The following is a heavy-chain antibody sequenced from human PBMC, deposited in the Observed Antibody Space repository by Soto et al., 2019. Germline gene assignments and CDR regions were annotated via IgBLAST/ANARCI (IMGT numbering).Heavy chain of an antibody. CDR1: GFTFDDYA. CDR3: AKDPWNNWSGLFDP. V-gene: IGHV3-23*01. CDR2: ISSSGSDT. D-gene: IGHD1-1*01. Sequence: GGSLRLSCVTSGFTFDDYAITWLRQAPGKGLEWVCSISSSGSDTRCAGSVKGRFTISRDSSQSTVYLQMNSLRDEDTAVYYCAKDPWNNWSGLFDPWGQGTRVTVSS. J-gene: IGHJ5*02.